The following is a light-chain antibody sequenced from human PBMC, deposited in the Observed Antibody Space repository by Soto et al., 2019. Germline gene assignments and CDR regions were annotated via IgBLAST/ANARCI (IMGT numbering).Light chain of an antibody. CDR2: EVT. CDR3: SSYTSSSTLV. J-gene: IGLJ2*01. Sequence: QSALTQPASVSGSPGQSITISCTGTSSDVGGYNNVSWYQQHPGKAPKLMIYEVTNRPSGVSNRFSGSKSGNTACLTISGLQAEDEGDDYCSSYTSSSTLVFGGGTKLTVL. CDR1: SSDVGGYNN. V-gene: IGLV2-14*01.